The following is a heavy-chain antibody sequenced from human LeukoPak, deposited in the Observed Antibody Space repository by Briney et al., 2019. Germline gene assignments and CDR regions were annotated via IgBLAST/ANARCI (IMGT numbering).Heavy chain of an antibody. CDR1: GFTFDDYA. D-gene: IGHD2/OR15-2a*01. V-gene: IGHV3-9*01. CDR3: AKDAGSTILYYFDY. CDR2: ISWNSGSI. Sequence: PGRSLRLSCAASGFTFDDYAMHWVRQAPGKGLEWVSGISWNSGSIGYADSVKGRFTISRDNAKNSLYLQMNSLRAEDTALYYCAKDAGSTILYYFDYWGQGTLVTVSS. J-gene: IGHJ4*02.